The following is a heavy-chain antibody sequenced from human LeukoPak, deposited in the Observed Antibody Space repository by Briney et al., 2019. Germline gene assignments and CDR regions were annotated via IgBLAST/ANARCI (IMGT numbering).Heavy chain of an antibody. CDR1: GFTFSRYD. D-gene: IGHD3-10*01. J-gene: IGHJ4*02. Sequence: GGSLRLSCAASGFTFSRYDMSWVRQAPGKGLEWVSAITDSGGSTYYADSVRGRFTISRDDSKNTLYLLMNSLRAEDTAVYYCASSTRGSGFEYWGQGALVTVSS. V-gene: IGHV3-23*01. CDR3: ASSTRGSGFEY. CDR2: ITDSGGST.